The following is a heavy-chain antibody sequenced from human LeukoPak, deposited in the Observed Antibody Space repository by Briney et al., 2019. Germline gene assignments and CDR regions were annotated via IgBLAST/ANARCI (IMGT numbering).Heavy chain of an antibody. D-gene: IGHD3-10*01. V-gene: IGHV3-33*01. Sequence: GRSLRLSCAASGFTFSSCGMHWVRQAPGKGLEWVAVIWYDGSNKYYADSVKGRFTIFRDNSKNTLYLQMNSLRAEDTAVYYCARDTSLWFGESTFFDYWGQGTLVTVSS. J-gene: IGHJ4*02. CDR1: GFTFSSCG. CDR2: IWYDGSNK. CDR3: ARDTSLWFGESTFFDY.